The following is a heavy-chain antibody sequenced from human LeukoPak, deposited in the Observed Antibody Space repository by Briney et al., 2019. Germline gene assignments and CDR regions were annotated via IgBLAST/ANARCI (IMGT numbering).Heavy chain of an antibody. CDR3: ARDRVGTIIINFFDP. CDR1: GFTFSSYS. J-gene: IGHJ5*02. V-gene: IGHV3-30*04. CDR2: ISYDGSNK. D-gene: IGHD1-26*01. Sequence: GRSLRLSCAASGFTFSSYSMHWVRQAPGKGLEWVALISYDGSNKYYADSVKGRFTISRDNSKNTLYLQMNSLRAEDTALYYCARDRVGTIIINFFDPWGQGTLVTVSS.